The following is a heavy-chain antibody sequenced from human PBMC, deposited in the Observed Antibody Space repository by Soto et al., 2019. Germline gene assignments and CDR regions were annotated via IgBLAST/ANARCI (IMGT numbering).Heavy chain of an antibody. CDR3: ARDRLSIAAACTHYYYYYGMDV. V-gene: IGHV4-39*07. CDR1: GGSISSSSYF. J-gene: IGHJ6*02. CDR2: IYYSGST. D-gene: IGHD6-13*01. Sequence: SETLSLTCTVSGGSISSSSYFWGWIRQPPGKGLEWIGSIYYSGSTYYNPSLKSRVTVSVDTSKNQFSRKLGSVTAADTAVYYCARDRLSIAAACTHYYYYYGMDVWSQGTTVTVSS.